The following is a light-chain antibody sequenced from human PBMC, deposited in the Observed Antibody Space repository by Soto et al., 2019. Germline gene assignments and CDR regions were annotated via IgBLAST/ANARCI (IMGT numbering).Light chain of an antibody. Sequence: DIRVIQSPSSLSASVGDRVTITCRASLRISNYLNWYQQEPGKAPKLLIFGASTLQSGVPSRFSGSGSGTEFTLTISDLQPEDSATYYCQQSHSTPLTFGGWTKLEI. V-gene: IGKV1-39*01. CDR3: QQSHSTPLT. J-gene: IGKJ4*01. CDR2: GAS. CDR1: LRISNY.